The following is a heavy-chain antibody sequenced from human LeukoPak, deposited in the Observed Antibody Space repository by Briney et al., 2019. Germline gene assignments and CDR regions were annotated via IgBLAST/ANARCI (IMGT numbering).Heavy chain of an antibody. CDR1: GGSISSYY. V-gene: IGHV4-4*07. J-gene: IGHJ6*02. CDR3: AGQQGEVSAIGGRNYYYYYGMDV. D-gene: IGHD2-15*01. Sequence: SETLSLTCTVSGGSISSYYWSWIRQPAGKGLEWIGRIHSSGSTNYSPSLKSRVAMSLDTSKNQFSLKLSSVTAADTAVYYCAGQQGEVSAIGGRNYYYYYGMDVWGQGTTVTVSS. CDR2: IHSSGST.